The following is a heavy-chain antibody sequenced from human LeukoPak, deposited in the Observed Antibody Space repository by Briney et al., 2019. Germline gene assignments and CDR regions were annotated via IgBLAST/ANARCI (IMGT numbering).Heavy chain of an antibody. J-gene: IGHJ3*02. Sequence: ASVKVSCKASGYTFTSYDINWVRPATGQGLEWMGWMNPNSGNTGYAQKFQGRVTMTRNTSISTAYMELSSLRSEDTAVYYCPRVIGCSSTSCFVFDAFDIWGQGTMVTVSS. CDR2: MNPNSGNT. CDR1: GYTFTSYD. CDR3: PRVIGCSSTSCFVFDAFDI. V-gene: IGHV1-8*01. D-gene: IGHD2-2*01.